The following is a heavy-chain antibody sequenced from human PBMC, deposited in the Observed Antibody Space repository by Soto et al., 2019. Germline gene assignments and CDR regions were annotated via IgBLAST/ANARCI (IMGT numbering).Heavy chain of an antibody. V-gene: IGHV3-23*01. CDR2: ISGSGGST. CDR3: AKSWGYCSSTSCYAASYYYYYMDV. Sequence: GGSLRLSCAASGFTFSSYAMSWVRQAPGKGLEWVSAISGSGGSTYYADSVKGRFTISRDNSKNTLYLQMNSLRAEDTAVYYCAKSWGYCSSTSCYAASYYYYYMDVWGKGTTVTVSS. CDR1: GFTFSSYA. J-gene: IGHJ6*03. D-gene: IGHD2-2*01.